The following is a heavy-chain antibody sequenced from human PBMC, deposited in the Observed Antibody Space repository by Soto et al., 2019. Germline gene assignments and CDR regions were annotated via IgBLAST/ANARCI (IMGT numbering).Heavy chain of an antibody. D-gene: IGHD4-17*01. CDR3: AREYGGNSWYFDL. CDR2: ISGSGGST. Sequence: EVQLLESGGGLVQPGGSLRLSCAASGFTFSTYAMSWVRQAPGKGLEWVSTISGSGGSTYYADSVKGRFTISRDNSKNTLYLQMNSLRAEDTAVYYCAREYGGNSWYFDLWRRGTLVTVAS. CDR1: GFTFSTYA. J-gene: IGHJ2*01. V-gene: IGHV3-23*01.